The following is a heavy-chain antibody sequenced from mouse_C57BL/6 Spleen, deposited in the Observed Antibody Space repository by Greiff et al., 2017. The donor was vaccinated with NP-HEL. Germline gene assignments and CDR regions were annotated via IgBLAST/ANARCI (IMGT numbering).Heavy chain of an antibody. V-gene: IGHV5-9*01. J-gene: IGHJ4*01. Sequence: EVKLQESGGGLVKPGGSLKLSCAASGFTFSSYTMSWVRQTPEKRLEWVATISGGGGNTYYPDSVKGRFTISRDNAKNTLYLQMSSLRSEDTALYYCARVLSYAMDYWGQGTSVTVSS. CDR1: GFTFSSYT. CDR2: ISGGGGNT. CDR3: ARVLSYAMDY.